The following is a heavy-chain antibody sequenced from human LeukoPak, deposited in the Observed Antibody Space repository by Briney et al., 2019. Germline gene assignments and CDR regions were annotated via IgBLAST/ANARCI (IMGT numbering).Heavy chain of an antibody. CDR3: AKVKQWLASRYFDY. Sequence: PGGSLRLSCAASGFTFSSYGMHWVRQAPGKGLEWVSAIRDSGSSTHYADSVKGRFTTSRDNSKNTLYLQMNSLRAEDTAVYYCAKVKQWLASRYFDYWGQGTLVTVSS. CDR1: GFTFSSYG. CDR2: IRDSGSST. J-gene: IGHJ4*02. D-gene: IGHD6-19*01. V-gene: IGHV3-23*01.